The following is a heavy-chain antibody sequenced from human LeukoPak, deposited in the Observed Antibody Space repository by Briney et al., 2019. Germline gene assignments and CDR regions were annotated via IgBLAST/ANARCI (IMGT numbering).Heavy chain of an antibody. CDR1: GGSISNYY. D-gene: IGHD5-12*01. Sequence: SETLSLTCTVSGGSISNYYWSWIRQPPGKGLEWIGYIYYSGSTNYNPSLKSRVTMSVDTSKNQFSLKLSSVTAADTAVYYCAREVATITYYYYMDVWGKGTTVTVSS. J-gene: IGHJ6*03. V-gene: IGHV4-59*12. CDR3: AREVATITYYYYMDV. CDR2: IYYSGST.